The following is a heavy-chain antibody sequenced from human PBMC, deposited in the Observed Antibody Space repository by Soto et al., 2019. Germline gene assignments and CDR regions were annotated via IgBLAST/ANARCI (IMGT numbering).Heavy chain of an antibody. CDR3: ARNTLYSSGWSDYYYYGMDV. Sequence: GGSLRLSCAASGFTFSSYWMSWVRQAPGKXLEWVANIKQDGSEKYYVDSVKGRFTISRDNAKNSLYLQMNSLRAEDTAVYYCARNTLYSSGWSDYYYYGMDVWGQGTTVTVCS. V-gene: IGHV3-7*01. J-gene: IGHJ6*02. CDR1: GFTFSSYW. CDR2: IKQDGSEK. D-gene: IGHD6-19*01.